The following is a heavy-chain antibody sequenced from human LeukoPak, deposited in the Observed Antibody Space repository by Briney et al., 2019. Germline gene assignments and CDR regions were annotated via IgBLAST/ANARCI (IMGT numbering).Heavy chain of an antibody. Sequence: GGSLRLSCAASGFTFSSYGMHWVRQAPGKGLEWVAFIRYDGSNKYYADSVKGRFTISRDNSKNTLYLQMNSLRAEDTAVYYCARGGPDYYDSSGYYPYDYWGQGTLVTVSS. CDR1: GFTFSSYG. D-gene: IGHD3-22*01. CDR3: ARGGPDYYDSSGYYPYDY. J-gene: IGHJ4*02. CDR2: IRYDGSNK. V-gene: IGHV3-30*02.